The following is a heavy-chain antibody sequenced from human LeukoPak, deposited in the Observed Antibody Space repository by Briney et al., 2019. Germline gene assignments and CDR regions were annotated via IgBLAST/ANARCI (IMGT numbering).Heavy chain of an antibody. J-gene: IGHJ4*02. CDR3: ARVQQGYFDY. V-gene: IGHV4-30-4*01. CDR1: GGSISSGDYY. CDR2: IYYSGST. Sequence: SETLSLTCTVSGGSISSGDYYWSWIRQPPGKGLEWIGYIYYSGSTYYNPSLKSRVTISVDTSKNQFSLKLSSVTAADTAVYYCARVQQGYFDYWAREPWSPSPQ. D-gene: IGHD6-13*01.